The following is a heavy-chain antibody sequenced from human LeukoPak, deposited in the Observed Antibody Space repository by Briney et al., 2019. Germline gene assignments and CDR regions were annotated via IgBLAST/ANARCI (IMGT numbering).Heavy chain of an antibody. CDR3: ARGSGFDYYYYGMDV. Sequence: SQTLSLTCTVSGGSISSGGYYWSWIRQHPGKGLEWIGYIYYSGSTYYNPSLKSRVTISVDTSKNQFSLKLSSVTAADTAVYYCARGSGFDYYYYGMDVWGQGTTVTVSS. J-gene: IGHJ6*02. CDR1: GGSISSGGYY. D-gene: IGHD3-10*01. V-gene: IGHV4-31*03. CDR2: IYYSGST.